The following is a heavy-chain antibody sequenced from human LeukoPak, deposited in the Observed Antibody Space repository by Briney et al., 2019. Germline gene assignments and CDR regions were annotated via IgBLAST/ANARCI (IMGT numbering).Heavy chain of an antibody. J-gene: IGHJ4*02. V-gene: IGHV3-23*01. Sequence: GGSLRLSCAASGFTFSSYGMSWVRQAPGKGLEWVSAIETGGASTYYADSVKGRFSISRDNSKNTLYLQMNSLRAEDTAIYYCARDERLLSFLKWGQGTLVTVSS. CDR3: ARDERLLSFLK. CDR1: GFTFSSYG. D-gene: IGHD3-3*01. CDR2: IETGGAST.